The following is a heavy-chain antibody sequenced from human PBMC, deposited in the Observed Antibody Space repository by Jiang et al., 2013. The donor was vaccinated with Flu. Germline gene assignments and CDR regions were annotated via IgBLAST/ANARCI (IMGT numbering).Heavy chain of an antibody. V-gene: IGHV4-59*01. CDR1: GGSINSYY. CDR3: ARGADFWTGDAYFDF. D-gene: IGHD3/OR15-3a*01. Sequence: GPGLVKSSETLSLICSVSGGSINSYYWSWIRQPPGKGLEWIGYISYRGSTNYNPSLKSRVTMSVDTSKNQFSLKLSSVTAADTAVYYCARGADFWTGDAYFDFWGQGPWSPSPQ. CDR2: ISYRGST. J-gene: IGHJ4*02.